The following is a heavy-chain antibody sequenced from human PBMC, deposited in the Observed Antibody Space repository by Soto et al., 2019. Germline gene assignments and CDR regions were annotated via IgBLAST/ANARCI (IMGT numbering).Heavy chain of an antibody. J-gene: IGHJ6*02. CDR3: AKDNTATSPSRDRFGMDV. V-gene: IGHV1-18*01. Sequence: QVQLMQSGHELKKPGASVKVSCKASGYSFTSYGTSWVRQAPGRGLEWMGWISGYNGNTNYAQKFQGRGTMTTDTPTSTAYMDLRSMTSDDTAVYYCAKDNTATSPSRDRFGMDVWGPGTTVTVSS. CDR2: ISGYNGNT. CDR1: GYSFTSYG. D-gene: IGHD4-17*01.